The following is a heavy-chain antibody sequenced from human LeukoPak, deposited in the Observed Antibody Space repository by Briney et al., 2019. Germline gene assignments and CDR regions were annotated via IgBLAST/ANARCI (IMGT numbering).Heavy chain of an antibody. J-gene: IGHJ4*02. V-gene: IGHV3-11*01. Sequence: GGSLRLSCAVSAFTFSDNYMTWIRQAPGKGLESVSYISPSGTDISYADSVKGRFTISRDSSKNTLFLQMNRLRPEDAAVYYCAKAPVTTCRGAFCYPFDYWGLGTLVTVSS. CDR3: AKAPVTTCRGAFCYPFDY. D-gene: IGHD2-15*01. CDR2: ISPSGTDI. CDR1: AFTFSDNY.